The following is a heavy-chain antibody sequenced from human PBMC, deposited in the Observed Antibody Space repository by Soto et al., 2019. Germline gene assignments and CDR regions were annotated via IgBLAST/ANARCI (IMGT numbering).Heavy chain of an antibody. Sequence: GGSLRLSCAASGFTFSSYGMHWVRQAPGKGLEWVAVISYDGSNKYYADSVKGRFTISRDNSKNTLYLQMNSLRAEDTAVYYCAKEKLATYYYYYGLDVWGQGTTVTFSS. J-gene: IGHJ6*02. CDR1: GFTFSSYG. CDR2: ISYDGSNK. CDR3: AKEKLATYYYYYGLDV. D-gene: IGHD2-15*01. V-gene: IGHV3-30*18.